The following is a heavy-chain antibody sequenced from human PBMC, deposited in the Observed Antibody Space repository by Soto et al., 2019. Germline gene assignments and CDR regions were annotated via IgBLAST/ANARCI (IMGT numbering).Heavy chain of an antibody. CDR2: IDPSDSYT. Sequence: GESLKISCKGSGYSFTSYWISWVRQMPGKGLEWMGRIDPSDSYTNYSPSFQGHVTISADKSISTAYLQWSSLKASDTAMYYCAREAFGYSYGRSNWFDPWGQGTLVTVSS. J-gene: IGHJ5*02. CDR1: GYSFTSYW. D-gene: IGHD5-18*01. V-gene: IGHV5-10-1*01. CDR3: AREAFGYSYGRSNWFDP.